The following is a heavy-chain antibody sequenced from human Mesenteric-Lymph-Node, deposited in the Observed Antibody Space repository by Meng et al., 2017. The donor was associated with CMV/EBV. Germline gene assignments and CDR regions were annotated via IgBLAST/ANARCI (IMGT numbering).Heavy chain of an antibody. CDR3: ARHLNYDFWRGNDRRGWYFDL. J-gene: IGHJ4*02. Sequence: SETLSLTCTVSGGSISTSSSYFWGWVRQPPGKGLEWIASLYYSGSTYYKPSLESRVTISVDTSKNHFYLQLTSVTAADTAVYYCARHLNYDFWRGNDRRGWYFDLWGQGTLVTVSS. CDR1: GGSISTSSSYF. D-gene: IGHD3-3*01. V-gene: IGHV4-39*01. CDR2: LYYSGST.